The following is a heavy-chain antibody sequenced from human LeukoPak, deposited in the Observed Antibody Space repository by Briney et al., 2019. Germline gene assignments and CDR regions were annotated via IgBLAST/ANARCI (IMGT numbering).Heavy chain of an antibody. CDR3: ATLTGESVPYYYYGMDV. CDR1: GYTFTIYD. V-gene: IGHV1-8*01. D-gene: IGHD7-27*01. CDR2: MNPNSGNT. Sequence: ASVKVSCKASGYTFTIYDINWVRQATGQGLEWMGWMNPNSGNTGYAQKFQGRVTMTRNTSISTAYMELSSLRSEDTAVYYCATLTGESVPYYYYGMDVWGQGTTVTVSS. J-gene: IGHJ6*02.